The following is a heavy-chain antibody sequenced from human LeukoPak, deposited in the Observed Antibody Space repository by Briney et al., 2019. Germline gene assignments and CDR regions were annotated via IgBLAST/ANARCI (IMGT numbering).Heavy chain of an antibody. CDR2: INHSGST. J-gene: IGHJ4*02. CDR3: ASFFNCSGGSCYSVFDY. D-gene: IGHD2-15*01. V-gene: IGHV4-34*01. CDR1: GGSFSGYY. Sequence: PSETLSLTCAVYGGSFSGYYWSWIRQPPGKGLEWIGEINHSGSTNYNPSLKSRVTISVDTSKNQFSLKLSSVTAADTAVYYRASFFNCSGGSCYSVFDYWGQGTLVTVSS.